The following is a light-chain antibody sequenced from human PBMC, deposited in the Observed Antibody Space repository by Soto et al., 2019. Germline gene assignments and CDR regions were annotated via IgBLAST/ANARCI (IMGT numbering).Light chain of an antibody. CDR2: KAS. V-gene: IGKV1-5*03. Sequence: DSQMTQSPSTLSASVGDRVTITCRASQSISTFLAWYQQKPGKAPKLLISKASSLESGVPSMFSGSGSGTEFTLTISSLQPDDFATYYCQQYNSYSSTFGQGTKVDIK. CDR3: QQYNSYSST. CDR1: QSISTF. J-gene: IGKJ1*01.